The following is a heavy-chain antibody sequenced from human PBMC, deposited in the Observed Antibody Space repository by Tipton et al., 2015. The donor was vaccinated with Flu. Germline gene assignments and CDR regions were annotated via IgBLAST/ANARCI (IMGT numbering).Heavy chain of an antibody. D-gene: IGHD3-16*02. V-gene: IGHV4-34*01. Sequence: TLSLTCAVYGGSFSGYYWSWIRQPPGKGLEWIGEINHSGSTNYNPSLKSRVTISVDTSKNQFSLKLSSVTAADTAVYYCARNLITGYDYVWGSYRYSYYYYGMDVWGQGTTVTVSS. CDR2: INHSGST. J-gene: IGHJ6*02. CDR3: ARNLITGYDYVWGSYRYSYYYYGMDV. CDR1: GGSFSGYY.